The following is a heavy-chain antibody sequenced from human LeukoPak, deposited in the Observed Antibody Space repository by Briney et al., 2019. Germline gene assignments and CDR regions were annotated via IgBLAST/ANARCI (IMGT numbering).Heavy chain of an antibody. CDR1: GGSISSCY. CDR3: ARRAWELRGYYYYYYMDV. J-gene: IGHJ6*03. Sequence: SETLSLTCTVSGGSISSCYWSWIRQPPGKGLEWIGYIYTSGSTNYNPSLKSRVTISVDTSKNQFSLKLSSVTAADTAVYYCARRAWELRGYYYYYYMDVWGKGTTVTVSS. V-gene: IGHV4-4*09. CDR2: IYTSGST. D-gene: IGHD1-26*01.